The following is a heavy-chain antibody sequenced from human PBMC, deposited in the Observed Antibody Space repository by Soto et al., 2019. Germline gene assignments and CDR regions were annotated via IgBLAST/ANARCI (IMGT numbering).Heavy chain of an antibody. CDR3: AKDPTRFNYYDILTGYHYGMDV. D-gene: IGHD3-9*01. V-gene: IGHV3-30*18. J-gene: IGHJ6*02. Sequence: GGSLRLSCAASGFTFSSYGMHWVRQAPGKGLEWVAVISYDGSNKYYADSVKGRFTISRDNSKNTLYLQMNSLRAEDTAVYYCAKDPTRFNYYDILTGYHYGMDVWGQGTTVTVSS. CDR2: ISYDGSNK. CDR1: GFTFSSYG.